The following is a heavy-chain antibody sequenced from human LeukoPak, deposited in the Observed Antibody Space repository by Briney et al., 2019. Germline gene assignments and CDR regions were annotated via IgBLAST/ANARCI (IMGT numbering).Heavy chain of an antibody. CDR3: AKGPFWSGYYTLDY. Sequence: PGGSLRLSCAASGFTFSSYAMSWVRQAPGKGLEWVPAISGSGGSTYYADSVKGRFTISRDNSKNTLYLQMNSLRAEDTAVYYCAKGPFWSGYYTLDYWGQGTLVTVTS. CDR1: GFTFSSYA. CDR2: ISGSGGST. D-gene: IGHD3-3*01. J-gene: IGHJ4*02. V-gene: IGHV3-23*01.